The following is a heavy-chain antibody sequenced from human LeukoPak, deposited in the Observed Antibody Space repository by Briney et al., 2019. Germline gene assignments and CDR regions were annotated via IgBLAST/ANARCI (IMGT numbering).Heavy chain of an antibody. CDR2: PYGGSSGAT. D-gene: IGHD2-21*02. J-gene: IGHJ4*02. Sequence: PGGSLRLSCAASGFTLDDYAMHWVRQAPGKGLEWVSIPYGGSSGATYYADSVKGRFTISRDNSKNTLNLQMNSLRVDDTAVYYCVRGRYGDPDYWGQGTLVTVSS. CDR3: VRGRYGDPDY. CDR1: GFTLDDYA. V-gene: IGHV3-23*01.